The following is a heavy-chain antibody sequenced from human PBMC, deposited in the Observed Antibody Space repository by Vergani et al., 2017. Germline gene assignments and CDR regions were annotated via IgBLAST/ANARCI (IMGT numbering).Heavy chain of an antibody. Sequence: QVQLVQSGAEVKKPGSSVKVSCKASVGTFSSYAISWVRQAPGQGLEWMGGIIPIFGTANYAQKFQGRVTITADESTSTAYMELSSLRSEDTAVYYCARGGYSSSWYGYYYYYMDVWGKGTTVTVSS. D-gene: IGHD6-13*01. CDR1: VGTFSSYA. J-gene: IGHJ6*03. CDR2: IIPIFGTA. CDR3: ARGGYSSSWYGYYYYYMDV. V-gene: IGHV1-69*01.